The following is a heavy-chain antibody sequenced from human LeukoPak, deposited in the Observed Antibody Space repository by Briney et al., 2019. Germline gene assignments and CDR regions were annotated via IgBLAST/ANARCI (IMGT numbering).Heavy chain of an antibody. CDR3: ARFMVRGLIVDY. Sequence: SETLSLTCTVSGGSISSNDYYWGWIRQPPGRGLGWIGNIYYSGSTFYNPSLKSRVTISVDTSKNQFSLKLSSVTAADTAVYYCARFMVRGLIVDYWGQGTLVTVSS. D-gene: IGHD3-10*01. V-gene: IGHV4-39*01. CDR1: GGSISSNDYY. CDR2: IYYSGST. J-gene: IGHJ4*02.